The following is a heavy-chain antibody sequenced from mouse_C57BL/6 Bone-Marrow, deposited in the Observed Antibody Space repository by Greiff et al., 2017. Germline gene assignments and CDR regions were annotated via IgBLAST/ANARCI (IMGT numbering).Heavy chain of an antibody. J-gene: IGHJ2*01. Sequence: VQLVESGAELVRPGASVTLSCKASGYTFTDYEMHWVKQTPVHGLEWIGAIDPETGGTAYNQKFKGKAILTADKSSSTAYMELRSLTSEDSAVYYCTRLLNGYSYYFDYWGQGTTLTVSS. CDR1: GYTFTDYE. CDR2: IDPETGGT. D-gene: IGHD2-3*01. V-gene: IGHV1-15*01. CDR3: TRLLNGYSYYFDY.